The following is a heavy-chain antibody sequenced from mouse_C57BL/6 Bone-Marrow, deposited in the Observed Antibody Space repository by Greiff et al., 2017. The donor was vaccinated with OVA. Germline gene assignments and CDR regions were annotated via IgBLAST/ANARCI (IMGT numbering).Heavy chain of an antibody. CDR2: IDPSDSYT. CDR1: GYTFTSYW. CDR3: ASPWGYDGDWYFDV. J-gene: IGHJ1*03. D-gene: IGHD2-2*01. Sequence: QVQLQQPGAELVMPGASVKLSCKASGYTFTSYWMHWVKQRPGQGLEWIGEIDPSDSYTNSNQKFKGKSTLTVDKSSSTAYMQLSSLTSEDSAVYYCASPWGYDGDWYFDVWGTGTTVTVSS. V-gene: IGHV1-69*01.